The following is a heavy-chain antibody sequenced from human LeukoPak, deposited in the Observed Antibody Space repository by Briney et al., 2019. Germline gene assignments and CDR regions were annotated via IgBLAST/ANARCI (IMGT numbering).Heavy chain of an antibody. CDR1: GFSFSNHW. CDR2: IKPDGSQQ. D-gene: IGHD3-16*01. V-gene: IGHV3-7*03. Sequence: GGSLRLSCAASGFSFSNHWMTWVRQAPGKGLEWVANIKPDGSQQYYVDSMKGRFTISRDNAKNSLYLQMNSLRTEDTAVYYCARHGPSYYFDYWGQGTLVTVSS. CDR3: ARHGPSYYFDY. J-gene: IGHJ4*02.